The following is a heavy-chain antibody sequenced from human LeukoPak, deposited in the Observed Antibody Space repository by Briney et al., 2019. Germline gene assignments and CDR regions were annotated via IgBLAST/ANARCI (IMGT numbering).Heavy chain of an antibody. D-gene: IGHD3-10*01. V-gene: IGHV3-23*01. CDR3: AKGGFRGVITGAFDI. CDR1: GFTFSSYA. Sequence: GGSLRLSCAASGFTFSSYAMSWVRQAPGKGLEWVSAISGSGGSTYYADSVKGRFSISRDNSKNTLYLQMNSLRAEDTAVYYCAKGGFRGVITGAFDIWGQGTMVTVSS. CDR2: ISGSGGST. J-gene: IGHJ3*02.